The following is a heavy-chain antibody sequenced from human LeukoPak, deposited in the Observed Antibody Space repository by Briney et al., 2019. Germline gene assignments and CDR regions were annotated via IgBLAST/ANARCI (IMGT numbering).Heavy chain of an antibody. Sequence: ASVKVSCKASGYTFTGYYMHWVRQAPGQGLEWMGRINPNSGGTNYAQKFQGRVTMTRDTSISTAYMELSRLRSDDTAVYYCARGDFWSGLNDYWGPGTLVTVSS. V-gene: IGHV1-2*06. D-gene: IGHD3-3*01. CDR3: ARGDFWSGLNDY. CDR1: GYTFTGYY. CDR2: INPNSGGT. J-gene: IGHJ4*02.